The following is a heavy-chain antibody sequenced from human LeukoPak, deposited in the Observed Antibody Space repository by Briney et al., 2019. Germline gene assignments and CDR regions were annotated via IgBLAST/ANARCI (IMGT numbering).Heavy chain of an antibody. J-gene: IGHJ4*02. V-gene: IGHV4-39*07. CDR3: ARTPRPARQLWLNGADY. Sequence: SETLSLTCTVSGGSISSSSYYWGWIRQPPGKGLEWIGSIYYSGSTYYNPSLKSRVTISVDTSKNQFSLKLSSVTAADTAVYYCARTPRPARQLWLNGADYWGQGTLVTVSS. D-gene: IGHD5-18*01. CDR1: GGSISSSSYY. CDR2: IYYSGST.